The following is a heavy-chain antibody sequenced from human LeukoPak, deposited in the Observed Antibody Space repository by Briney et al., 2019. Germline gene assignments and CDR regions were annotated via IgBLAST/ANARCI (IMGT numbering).Heavy chain of an antibody. Sequence: GGSLRLSCAASGFTFSDTWMHWVRQVPGEGLVWVSRIRSDGSDTRYAESVKGRFTISRDNAKNTLYLQMNSLRAEDTAVYYCARDWFHAIDYWGHGTLVTVSS. J-gene: IGHJ4*01. D-gene: IGHD2/OR15-2a*01. V-gene: IGHV3-74*01. CDR3: ARDWFHAIDY. CDR2: IRSDGSDT. CDR1: GFTFSDTW.